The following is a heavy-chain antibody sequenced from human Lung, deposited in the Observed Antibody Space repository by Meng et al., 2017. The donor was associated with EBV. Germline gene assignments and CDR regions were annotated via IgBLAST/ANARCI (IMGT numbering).Heavy chain of an antibody. CDR2: ISAYNGNT. J-gene: IGHJ5*02. CDR3: ARDLPGGTKGTWLDL. CDR1: EYTFTDWC. D-gene: IGHD1-14*01. Sequence: GRLVQSGAEVKKSGASVKVSCKASEYTFTDWCIYWVRQAPGQGPEWMGWISAYNGNTNYAQNFQGRFTMTTDTSTSTAYMELRSLRSDDTAVYYCARDLPGGTKGTWLDLWGQGTLVTVSS. V-gene: IGHV1-18*01.